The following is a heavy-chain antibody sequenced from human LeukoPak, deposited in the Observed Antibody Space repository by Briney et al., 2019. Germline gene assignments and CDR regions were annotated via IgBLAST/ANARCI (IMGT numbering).Heavy chain of an antibody. J-gene: IGHJ4*02. V-gene: IGHV3-53*05. Sequence: GGSLRLSCAASGFIFSSYSMNWVRQAPGKGLEWVSFIYSGGNTHYSDSVKGRFTISRDNSKNTLYLQMNSLRSDDTAVYFCARVEGPSIFGVIDYWGQGTLVTISS. CDR3: ARVEGPSIFGVIDY. CDR2: IYSGGNT. CDR1: GFIFSSYS. D-gene: IGHD3-3*01.